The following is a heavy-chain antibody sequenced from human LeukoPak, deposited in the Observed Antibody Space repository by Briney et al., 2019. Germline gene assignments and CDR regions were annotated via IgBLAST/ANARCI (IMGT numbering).Heavy chain of an antibody. V-gene: IGHV3-30*02. CDR3: ARGRIMITPYYYMDV. CDR1: GFTFSSSG. CDR2: ISYDGSNR. J-gene: IGHJ6*03. Sequence: GGSLRLSCAASGFTFSSSGMHWVRQAPGKGLEWVAFISYDGSNRYYADSVKGRFTISRDNSKNTLYLQMNSLRAEDTAVYYCARGRIMITPYYYMDVWGKGTTVTVSS. D-gene: IGHD3-16*01.